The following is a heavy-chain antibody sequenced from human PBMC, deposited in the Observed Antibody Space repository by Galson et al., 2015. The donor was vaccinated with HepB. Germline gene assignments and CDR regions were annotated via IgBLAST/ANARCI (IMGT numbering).Heavy chain of an antibody. V-gene: IGHV3-23*01. Sequence: SLRLSCAASGFTFNSHAMTWVRQAPGKGLEWVSGISGDGGSTFYAHSVKGRFSISRANTKNTLSLQMNSLRAEDTALYYCAKGYGLFDSWGQGTLVTVSS. CDR3: AKGYGLFDS. CDR1: GFTFNSHA. J-gene: IGHJ5*01. CDR2: ISGDGGST. D-gene: IGHD5-18*01.